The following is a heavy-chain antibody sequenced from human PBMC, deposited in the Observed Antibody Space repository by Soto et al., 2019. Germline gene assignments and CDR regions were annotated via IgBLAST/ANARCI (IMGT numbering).Heavy chain of an antibody. CDR2: IIPIFGTA. Sequence: QVQLVQSGAEVKKPGSSVKVSCKASGGTFSSYAISWVRQAPGQGLEWMGGIIPIFGTANYAQKFQGRVTLTADESTSTAYMELSSLRSEDTAVYYCARSFPHCSSTSCYTGGWFDPWGHGTLVTVSS. CDR1: GGTFSSYA. V-gene: IGHV1-69*01. D-gene: IGHD2-2*02. CDR3: ARSFPHCSSTSCYTGGWFDP. J-gene: IGHJ5*02.